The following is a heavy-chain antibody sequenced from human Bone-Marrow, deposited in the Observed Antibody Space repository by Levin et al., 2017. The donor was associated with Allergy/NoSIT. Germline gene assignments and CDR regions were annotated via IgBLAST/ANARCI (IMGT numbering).Heavy chain of an antibody. CDR1: GYTFTSYD. Sequence: PGGSLRLSCKASGYTFTSYDINWVRQATGQGLEWMGWMNPNSGNTGYAQKFQGRVTMTRNTSISTAYMELSSLRSEDTAVYYCARLFDSSGYLYYYYYYGMDVWGQGTTVTVSS. V-gene: IGHV1-8*01. CDR3: ARLFDSSGYLYYYYYYGMDV. J-gene: IGHJ6*02. CDR2: MNPNSGNT. D-gene: IGHD3-22*01.